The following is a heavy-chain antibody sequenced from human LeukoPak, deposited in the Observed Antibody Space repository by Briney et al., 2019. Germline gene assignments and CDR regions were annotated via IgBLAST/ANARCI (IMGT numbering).Heavy chain of an antibody. V-gene: IGHV1-8*01. CDR3: ARGPYYYGSGTGTDY. CDR2: MNPNSGNT. J-gene: IGHJ4*02. Sequence: ASVKVSCKASGYTFTSYDINWVRQATGQGLGWMGWMNPNSGNTGYAQKFQGRVTMTRNTSISTAYMELSSLRSEDTAVYYCARGPYYYGSGTGTDYWGQGTLVTVSS. CDR1: GYTFTSYD. D-gene: IGHD3-10*01.